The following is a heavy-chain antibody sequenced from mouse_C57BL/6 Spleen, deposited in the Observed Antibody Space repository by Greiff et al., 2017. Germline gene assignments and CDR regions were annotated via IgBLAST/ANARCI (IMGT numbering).Heavy chain of an antibody. CDR1: GYTFTSYW. V-gene: IGHV1-61*01. D-gene: IGHD2-2*01. CDR2: IYPSDSET. J-gene: IGHJ1*03. Sequence: QVQLQQPGAELVRPGSSVKLSCKASGYTFTSYWMDWVKQRPGQGLEWIGNIYPSDSETHYNQKFKDKATLTVDKSSSTAYMQRSSLTSEYSAVYYCARYEGGYDGDWYVDVWGTGTTVTVSS. CDR3: ARYEGGYDGDWYVDV.